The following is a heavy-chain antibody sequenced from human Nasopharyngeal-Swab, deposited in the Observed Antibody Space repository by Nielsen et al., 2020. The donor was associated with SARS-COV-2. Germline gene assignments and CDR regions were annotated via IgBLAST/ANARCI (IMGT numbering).Heavy chain of an antibody. Sequence: GESLKISCAASGFTFSSYGMHWVRQAPGKGLEWVAVISYDGSNKYYADSVKGRFTISRDNSKTTLYLQMNSLRAEDTAVYYCAKDLRHTYCSSTSCQNAFDIWGQGTMVTVSS. CDR2: ISYDGSNK. V-gene: IGHV3-30*18. CDR3: AKDLRHTYCSSTSCQNAFDI. CDR1: GFTFSSYG. D-gene: IGHD2-2*01. J-gene: IGHJ3*02.